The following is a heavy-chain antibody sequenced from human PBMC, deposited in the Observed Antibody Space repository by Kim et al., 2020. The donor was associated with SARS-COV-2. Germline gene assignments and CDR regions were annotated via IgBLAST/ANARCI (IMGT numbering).Heavy chain of an antibody. CDR1: GFTFSSYS. J-gene: IGHJ5*02. CDR2: ISNNSSYM. D-gene: IGHD2-15*01. V-gene: IGHV3-21*01. Sequence: GGSLRLSCAASGFTFSSYSMNWVRQAPGKGLEWVSSISNNSSYMYYADSVKGRFTISRDNAKNSLYLQMNSLRAEDTAVYYCAREWRGRAFDPWGQGTLVTVSS. CDR3: AREWRGRAFDP.